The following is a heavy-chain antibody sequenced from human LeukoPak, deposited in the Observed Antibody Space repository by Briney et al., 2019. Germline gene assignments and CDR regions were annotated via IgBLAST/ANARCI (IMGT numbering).Heavy chain of an antibody. D-gene: IGHD3-22*01. CDR3: ARGDYYDSSGYYNYYYYYMDV. CDR2: INNSGGST. CDR1: GFTFSSYA. Sequence: GGSLRLSCAASGFTFSSYAMNWVRQAPGKGLEWVSVINNSGGSTYYADSVKGRFTISRDNSKNTLYLQMNSLRAEDTAVYYCARGDYYDSSGYYNYYYYYMDVWGKGTTVTVSS. J-gene: IGHJ6*03. V-gene: IGHV3-23*01.